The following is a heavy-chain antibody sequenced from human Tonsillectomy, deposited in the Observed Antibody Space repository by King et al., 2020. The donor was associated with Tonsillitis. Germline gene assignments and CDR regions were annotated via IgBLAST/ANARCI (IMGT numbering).Heavy chain of an antibody. D-gene: IGHD2-8*01. CDR1: GFSVGGNY. CDR3: ARDHHADSYYYMDV. J-gene: IGHJ6*03. V-gene: IGHV3-66*01. Sequence: VQLVESGGGLVQPGGSLRLSCAASGFSVGGNYMGWVRQPPGKGLDWVSGIYRGTYTDCADSVKGRFTISGVNSNNTLYLQMNSLRAEDTAVYYCARDHHADSYYYMDVWGKGTTVTVSS. CDR2: IYRGTYT.